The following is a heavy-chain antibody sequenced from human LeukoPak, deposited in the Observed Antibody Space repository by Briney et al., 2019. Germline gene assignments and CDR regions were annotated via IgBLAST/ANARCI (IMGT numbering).Heavy chain of an antibody. J-gene: IGHJ4*02. V-gene: IGHV3-21*01. Sequence: GGSLRLSCAASGFTFSSYSMNWVRQAPGKGLEWVSSISSRSSYIYYADSVKGRFTISRDNAKNSLYLQMNSLRAEGTAVYYCARDLSGGYSYGSPDYWGQGTLVTVSS. CDR2: ISSRSSYI. D-gene: IGHD5-18*01. CDR1: GFTFSSYS. CDR3: ARDLSGGYSYGSPDY.